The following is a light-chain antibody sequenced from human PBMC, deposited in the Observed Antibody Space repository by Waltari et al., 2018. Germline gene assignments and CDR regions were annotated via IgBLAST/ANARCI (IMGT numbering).Light chain of an antibody. CDR1: ALPKQD. CDR3: QSADSSNTYVV. V-gene: IGLV3-25*03. Sequence: SYELTQPPSVSVSPGQTARITCTRAALPKQDPYWYQQRPGQAPVLVIYRDTERPSGIPERFSGSSSGTTVTLTISGVQAEDEADYSCQSADSSNTYVVFGGGTKLTVL. CDR2: RDT. J-gene: IGLJ2*01.